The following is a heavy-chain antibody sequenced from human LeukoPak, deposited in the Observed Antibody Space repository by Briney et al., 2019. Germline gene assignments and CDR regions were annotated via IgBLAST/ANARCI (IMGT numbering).Heavy chain of an antibody. D-gene: IGHD2-2*01. CDR1: GGTFSSYA. Sequence: SVKVSCKASGGTFSSYAIGWVRQAPGQGLEWMGGIIPIFGTANYAQKFQGRVTITADESTSTAYMELSSLRSEDTAVYYCARAAYDQLLSYNWFDPWGQGTLVTVSS. J-gene: IGHJ5*02. CDR2: IIPIFGTA. CDR3: ARAAYDQLLSYNWFDP. V-gene: IGHV1-69*13.